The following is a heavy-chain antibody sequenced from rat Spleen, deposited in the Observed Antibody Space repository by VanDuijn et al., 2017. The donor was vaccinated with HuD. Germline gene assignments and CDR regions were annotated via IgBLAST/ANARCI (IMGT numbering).Heavy chain of an antibody. D-gene: IGHD4-3*01. CDR3: ARHPFRFGVENWFAY. CDR2: ISYDGSST. V-gene: IGHV5-7*01. Sequence: EVQLVESGGGLVQPGRSLKLSCAASGFTFSDYNMAWVRQAPKKGLEWVATISYDGSSTYYRDSVKGRFTISRDNAKSTLYLQMDSLRSEDTATYYCARHPFRFGVENWFAYWGQGTLVTVSS. J-gene: IGHJ3*01. CDR1: GFTFSDYN.